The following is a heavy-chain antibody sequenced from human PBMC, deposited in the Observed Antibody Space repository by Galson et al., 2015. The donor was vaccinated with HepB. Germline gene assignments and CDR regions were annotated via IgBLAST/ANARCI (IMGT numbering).Heavy chain of an antibody. D-gene: IGHD3-3*01. CDR1: GYTFTSYG. Sequence: SVKVSCKASGYTFTSYGISWVRQAPGQGLEWMGWISAYNGNTNYAQKLQGRVTMTTDTSTSTAYMELRSLRSDDTAVYYCARVPTGSGFWSGYSGYYYMDVWGKGTTVTVSS. CDR2: ISAYNGNT. V-gene: IGHV1-18*01. CDR3: ARVPTGSGFWSGYSGYYYMDV. J-gene: IGHJ6*03.